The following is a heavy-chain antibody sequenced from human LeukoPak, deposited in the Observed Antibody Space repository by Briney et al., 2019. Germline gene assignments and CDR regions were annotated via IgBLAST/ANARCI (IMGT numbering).Heavy chain of an antibody. CDR1: GYTFTNYD. J-gene: IGHJ3*02. CDR2: MSPGSGYT. V-gene: IGHV1-8*02. D-gene: IGHD6-19*01. Sequence: GASVKVSCKTSGYTFTNYDINWVRQATGQGLEWLGWMSPGSGYTGYAQKFQGRVTMTRDISITTAYMELTNLRSEDTAVYYCAVGDARAVANAFDIWGQGTKVTVSS. CDR3: AVGDARAVANAFDI.